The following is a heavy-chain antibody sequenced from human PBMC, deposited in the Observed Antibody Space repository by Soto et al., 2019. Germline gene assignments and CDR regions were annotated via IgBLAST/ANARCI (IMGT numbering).Heavy chain of an antibody. V-gene: IGHV3-7*01. J-gene: IGHJ4*02. CDR1: GFTFTSYW. Sequence: EVQLVESGGGLVQPGGSLRLTCAASGFTFTSYWMSWVRQAPGKGLEWVANIKQDGSEKYYMDSVKGRFTISRDNTMNSLFLQMNSLRADDTAVYYCVASGSCFNSDQWGQGTLVTVSS. CDR2: IKQDGSEK. D-gene: IGHD3-10*01. CDR3: VASGSCFNSDQ.